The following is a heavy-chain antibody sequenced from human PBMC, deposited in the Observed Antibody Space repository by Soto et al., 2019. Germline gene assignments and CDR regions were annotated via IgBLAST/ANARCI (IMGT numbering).Heavy chain of an antibody. D-gene: IGHD1-26*01. CDR2: IIPIFGTA. J-gene: IGHJ4*02. CDR3: ARDGGRHSGGIDY. V-gene: IGHV1-69*01. CDR1: GGTFSSYS. Sequence: QVQLVQSGAEVKKPGSSVKVSCKASGGTFSSYSINWVRQAPGQGLEWMGEIIPIFGTANYAQKCQGRVTITADESTSTAYMELSSLRSEDTSVYYCARDGGRHSGGIDYWCQGTLVTFSS.